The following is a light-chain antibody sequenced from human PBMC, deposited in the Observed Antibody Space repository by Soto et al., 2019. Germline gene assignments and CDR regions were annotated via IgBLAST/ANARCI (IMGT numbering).Light chain of an antibody. V-gene: IGKV1-39*01. CDR2: AYS. J-gene: IGKJ4*01. CDR3: QQSYRTPLT. CDR1: QAIDNS. Sequence: DIQMTQSPSSLSASVGDRVTITCRASQAIDNSLTSYQHKPGKAPELLILAYSIVQSGVPSRLSGGGFGTAFSLTISSLHPEDFSTYYCQQSYRTPLTFGGGTKLEI.